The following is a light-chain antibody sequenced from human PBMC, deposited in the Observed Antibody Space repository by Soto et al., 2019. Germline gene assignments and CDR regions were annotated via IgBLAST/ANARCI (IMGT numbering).Light chain of an antibody. CDR3: QTWGSGIVV. Sequence: QPVLTQSPSASASLGASVKLTCTLSSGHSNYAIAWHQQQSEKGPRYLMKLNSDGSHSKGDGIPDRFSVSSSGAERYLTISSLQSEDEADYYCQTWGSGIVVFGGGTKLTVL. CDR2: LNSDGSH. J-gene: IGLJ2*01. V-gene: IGLV4-69*01. CDR1: SGHSNYA.